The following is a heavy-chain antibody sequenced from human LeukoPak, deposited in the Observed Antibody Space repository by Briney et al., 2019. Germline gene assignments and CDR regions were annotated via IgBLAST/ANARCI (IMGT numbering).Heavy chain of an antibody. J-gene: IGHJ4*02. CDR2: INHSGST. V-gene: IGHV4-4*02. CDR1: GGSISSSNW. D-gene: IGHD3-3*01. CDR3: ARGPVYYDFWRIDY. Sequence: SETLSLTCAVSGGSISSSNWWSWVRQPPGKGLEWIGEINHSGSTNYNPSLKSRVTISVDTSKNQFSLKLSSVTAADTAVYYCARGPVYYDFWRIDYWGQGTLVTVSS.